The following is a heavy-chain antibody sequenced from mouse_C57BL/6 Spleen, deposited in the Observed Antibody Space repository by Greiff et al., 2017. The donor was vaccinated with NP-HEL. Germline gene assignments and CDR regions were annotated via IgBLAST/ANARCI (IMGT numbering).Heavy chain of an antibody. Sequence: VQLQQSGAELVRPGASVKLSCTASGFNIKDDYKHWVKPRPEQGLEWIGWIDPENGDTEYASKFPGKATMTADTSANTAYLQRSSLTSEDTAVYYCTTVLLRYLFAYWGQGTLVTVSA. D-gene: IGHD1-1*01. CDR1: GFNIKDDY. CDR2: IDPENGDT. J-gene: IGHJ3*01. V-gene: IGHV14-4*01. CDR3: TTVLLRYLFAY.